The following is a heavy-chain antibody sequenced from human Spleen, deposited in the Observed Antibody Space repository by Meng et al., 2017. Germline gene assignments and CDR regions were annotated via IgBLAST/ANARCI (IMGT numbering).Heavy chain of an antibody. CDR1: GYTFTDFF. J-gene: IGHJ4*02. CDR2: INSNSGGT. Sequence: QVQLVQSGPEVMKPGASLMLSCRTSGYTFTDFFLHWVRQAPGQGLEWMGTINSNSGGTAYARKFQRRITLTRDTSASTVYMDLGILGSEDTAFYYCAREKSQGHFDYLGQGILVTVSS. CDR3: AREKSQGHFDY. V-gene: IGHV1-46*01.